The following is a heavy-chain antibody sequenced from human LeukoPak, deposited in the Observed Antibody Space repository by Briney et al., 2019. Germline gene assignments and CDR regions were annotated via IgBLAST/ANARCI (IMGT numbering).Heavy chain of an antibody. J-gene: IGHJ4*02. V-gene: IGHV1-2*02. CDR2: MNPNSGGT. CDR3: ARVITYYYDSSGYSAFDY. D-gene: IGHD3-22*01. CDR1: GYTFTGYY. Sequence: ASVNVSCKASGYTFTGYYMHWVRQAPGQGLEWMGWMNPNSGGTNYAQKFQGRVTMTRDTSISTAYMELSRLRSDDTAVYYCARVITYYYDSSGYSAFDYWGQGTLVTVSS.